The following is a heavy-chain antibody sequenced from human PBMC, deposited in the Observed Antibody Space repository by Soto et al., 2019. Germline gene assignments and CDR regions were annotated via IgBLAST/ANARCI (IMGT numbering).Heavy chain of an antibody. J-gene: IGHJ4*02. V-gene: IGHV3-23*05. D-gene: IGHD2-2*02. CDR1: GFTFTSYA. CDR2: IDSNGIST. CDR3: VKDLLYEAY. Sequence: ESGGGLVQPGGSLRLSCAASGFTFTSYAMSWVRQAPGKGLEWVSAIDSNGISTYYADSVMGRFTISRDNSKNTLFLQMNSLRAEDTAVYYCVKDLLYEAYWGQGTLVSVSS.